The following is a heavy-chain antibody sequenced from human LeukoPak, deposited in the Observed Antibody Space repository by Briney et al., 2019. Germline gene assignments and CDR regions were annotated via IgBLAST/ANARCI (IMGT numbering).Heavy chain of an antibody. J-gene: IGHJ3*02. V-gene: IGHV4-59*01. CDR3: AREVPYCSGGSCQLGAFDI. Sequence: SETLSLTCTVSGGSISSYYWSWIRQPPGKGLEWIGYIYYSGSTNYNPSLKSRVTISVDTSKNQFSLKLSSVTAADTAVYYCAREVPYCSGGSCQLGAFDIWGQGTMVTVSS. CDR1: GGSISSYY. CDR2: IYYSGST. D-gene: IGHD2-15*01.